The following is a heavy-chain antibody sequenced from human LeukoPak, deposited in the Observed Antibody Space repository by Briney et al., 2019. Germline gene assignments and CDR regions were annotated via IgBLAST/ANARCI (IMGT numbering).Heavy chain of an antibody. CDR3: ARGIHSGSPRGAFDY. CDR1: GFTFSSYA. V-gene: IGHV3-23*01. CDR2: ISGSGGST. D-gene: IGHD1-26*01. Sequence: GGSLRLSCAASGFTFSSYAMSWVRQAPGKGLEWVSAISGSGGSTYYADSVKGRFTISRDNSKNILYLQMNSLRAEDTAVYYCARGIHSGSPRGAFDYWGQGTLVTVSS. J-gene: IGHJ4*02.